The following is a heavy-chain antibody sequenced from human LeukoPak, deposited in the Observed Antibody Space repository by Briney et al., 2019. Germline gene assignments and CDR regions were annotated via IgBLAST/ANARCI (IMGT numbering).Heavy chain of an antibody. V-gene: IGHV3-21*01. J-gene: IGHJ4*02. CDR1: GFTFSAYT. CDR3: ARDLAGTSLNAQVDS. D-gene: IGHD2-2*01. Sequence: PGGSLRLSCAASGFTFSAYTMAWVRQAPGRGLEWVSSVSAVSNYIYYADSVKGRFTISIDNAEDSLYMQMHSLKAEDTAVYSCARDLAGTSLNAQVDSWGQGTLVTVSS. CDR2: VSAVSNYI.